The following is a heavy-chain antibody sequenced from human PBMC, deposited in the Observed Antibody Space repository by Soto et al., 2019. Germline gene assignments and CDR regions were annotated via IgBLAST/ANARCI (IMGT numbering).Heavy chain of an antibody. CDR3: AKSRDGYSFYYYYGMDV. CDR2: ILHDGGNE. D-gene: IGHD4-4*01. CDR1: GFTFSNYG. J-gene: IGHJ6*02. V-gene: IGHV3-30*18. Sequence: GSLRLSCAAPGFTFSNYGMHWVRQAPGKGLEWVALILHDGGNEYYADSVKGRFTISRDNSKNTLYLQMNSLRGDDTAVYYCAKSRDGYSFYYYYGMDVWGQGTTGKVS.